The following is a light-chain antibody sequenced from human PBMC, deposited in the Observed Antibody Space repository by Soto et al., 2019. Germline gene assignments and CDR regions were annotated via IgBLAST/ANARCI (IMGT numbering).Light chain of an antibody. J-gene: IGKJ4*01. CDR2: AAS. CDR1: HGIRND. CDR3: LQDYNYPLT. V-gene: IGKV1-6*01. Sequence: AIHMTQSPSSLSASVGDRVTITCRASHGIRNDLGWYQQKPGKAPKILIYAASSLQSGVPSRFSGSGSGTDFTLTISSLQPEDFATYYCLQDYNYPLTFGGGTKVDI.